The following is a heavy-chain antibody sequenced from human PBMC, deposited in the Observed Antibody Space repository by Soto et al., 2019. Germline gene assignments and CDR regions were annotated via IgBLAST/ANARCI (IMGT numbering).Heavy chain of an antibody. CDR2: ISYDGSNK. J-gene: IGHJ5*02. Sequence: QVQLVESGGGVVQPGRSLRLSCAASGFTFSSYAMHWVRQAPGKGLEWVAVISYDGSNKYYADSVKGRFTISRDNSKNTLYLQMNSLRAEDTAVYYCAREQKSITTIVVVISWFDPWGQGTLVTVSS. V-gene: IGHV3-30-3*01. D-gene: IGHD3-22*01. CDR1: GFTFSSYA. CDR3: AREQKSITTIVVVISWFDP.